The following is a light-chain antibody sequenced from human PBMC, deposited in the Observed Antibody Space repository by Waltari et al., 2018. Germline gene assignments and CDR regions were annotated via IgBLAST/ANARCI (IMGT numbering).Light chain of an antibody. V-gene: IGKV1-39*01. CDR1: ENINNH. CDR2: AAS. Sequence: DTQMTQSPSSLSASVGGRITIAYRANENINNHLNWYQQKPGKAPELLIYAASSLQARVPSRFTGDGSGTYFTLTISSLQPEDLATYYCQQTLTTPFTFGGGTKVEFQ. J-gene: IGKJ4*01. CDR3: QQTLTTPFT.